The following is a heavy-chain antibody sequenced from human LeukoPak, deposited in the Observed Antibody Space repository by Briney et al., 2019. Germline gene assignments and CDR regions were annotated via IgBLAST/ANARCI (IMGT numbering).Heavy chain of an antibody. CDR3: ARDYDFWSGSIPYYYYYGMDV. D-gene: IGHD3-3*01. Sequence: ASVKVSCTASGYTFTSYGISWVRQAPGQGLEWMGWISAYNGNTNYAQKLQGRVTMTTDTSTSTAYMELRSLRSDDTAVYYCARDYDFWSGSIPYYYYYGMDVWGQGTTVTVSS. J-gene: IGHJ6*02. V-gene: IGHV1-18*01. CDR2: ISAYNGNT. CDR1: GYTFTSYG.